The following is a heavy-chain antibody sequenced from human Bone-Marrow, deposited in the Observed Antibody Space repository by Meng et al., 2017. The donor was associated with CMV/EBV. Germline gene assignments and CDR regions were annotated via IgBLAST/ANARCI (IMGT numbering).Heavy chain of an antibody. CDR2: IYYSGST. V-gene: IGHV4-59*01. Sequence: SETLSLTCTVSGGSISSYYWSWIRQPPGRGLEWIGYIYYSGSTNYNPSLKSRVTISVDTSKNQFSLKLSSVTAADTAVYYCARENYYYNDAFDIWGQGKMVTVSS. CDR1: GGSISSYY. D-gene: IGHD3-22*01. J-gene: IGHJ3*02. CDR3: ARENYYYNDAFDI.